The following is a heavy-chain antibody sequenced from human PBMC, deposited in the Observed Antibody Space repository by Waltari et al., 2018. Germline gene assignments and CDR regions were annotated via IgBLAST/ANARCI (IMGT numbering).Heavy chain of an antibody. D-gene: IGHD3-3*01. CDR1: GYTFTSYD. CDR2: MNPNSGNT. V-gene: IGHV1-8*01. J-gene: IGHJ6*02. Sequence: QVQLVQSGAEVKKPGASVKVSCKASGYTFTSYDINWVRQATGQGLEWMGWMNPNSGNTGYAQKFQGRVTMTRNTSISTAYMELSSLRSEDTAVYYCARSLAIFGVVKNYYYYGMDVWGQGTTVTVSS. CDR3: ARSLAIFGVVKNYYYYGMDV.